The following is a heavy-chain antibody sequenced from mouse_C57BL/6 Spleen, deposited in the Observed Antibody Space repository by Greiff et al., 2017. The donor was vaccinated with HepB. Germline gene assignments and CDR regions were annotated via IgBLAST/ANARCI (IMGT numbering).Heavy chain of an antibody. CDR3: ARGGTAQVPWFAY. D-gene: IGHD3-2*02. CDR2: IYPGSGST. V-gene: IGHV1-55*01. J-gene: IGHJ3*01. CDR1: GYTFTSYW. Sequence: QVQLQQPGAELVKPGASVKMSCKASGYTFTSYWITWVKQRPGQGLEWIGDIYPGSGSTNYNEKFKSKATLTVDTSSSTSYMQLSSLTSEDSAFYYCARGGTAQVPWFAYWGQGTLVTVSA.